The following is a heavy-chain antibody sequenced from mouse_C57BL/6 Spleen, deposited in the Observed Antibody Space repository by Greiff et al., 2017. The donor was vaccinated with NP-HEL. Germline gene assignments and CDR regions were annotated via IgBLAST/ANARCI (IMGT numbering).Heavy chain of an antibody. D-gene: IGHD1-1*01. CDR3: ARAFYYGSSYVDY. V-gene: IGHV1-39*01. CDR1: GYSFTDYN. J-gene: IGHJ2*01. CDR2: INPHYGTT. Sequence: VQLQQSGPELVKPGASVKISCKASGYSFTDYNMNWVKQSNGKSLEWIGVINPHYGTTSYNQKFKGKATLTVDQSSSTAYMQLNSLTSEDSAVSYCARAFYYGSSYVDYWSQGTTLTVSS.